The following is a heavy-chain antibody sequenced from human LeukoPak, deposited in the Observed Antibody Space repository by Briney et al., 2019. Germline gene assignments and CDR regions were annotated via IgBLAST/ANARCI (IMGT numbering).Heavy chain of an antibody. CDR3: AREDDTIFGVVTYPLDY. J-gene: IGHJ4*02. D-gene: IGHD3-3*01. V-gene: IGHV1-2*02. Sequence: GASVKVSCKASGYTFTSYGISWVRQAPGQGLEWMGWINPNSGGTNYAQKFQGRVTMTRDTSISTAYMELSRLRSDDTAVYYCAREDDTIFGVVTYPLDYWGQGTLVTVSS. CDR1: GYTFTSYG. CDR2: INPNSGGT.